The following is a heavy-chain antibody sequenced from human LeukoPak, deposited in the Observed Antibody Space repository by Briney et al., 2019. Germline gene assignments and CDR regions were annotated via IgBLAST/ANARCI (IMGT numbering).Heavy chain of an antibody. J-gene: IGHJ4*02. Sequence: GGSLRLSCAASGFTFSSYAMSWVRQAPGKGLEWVSAISGSGGSTYYADSVKGRFTISRDNSKNTLYLQMNSLRAEDTAIYYCARAIYYYDSGAYYPGFWGQGTLVTVSS. CDR2: ISGSGGST. CDR3: ARAIYYYDSGAYYPGF. V-gene: IGHV3-23*01. D-gene: IGHD3-22*01. CDR1: GFTFSSYA.